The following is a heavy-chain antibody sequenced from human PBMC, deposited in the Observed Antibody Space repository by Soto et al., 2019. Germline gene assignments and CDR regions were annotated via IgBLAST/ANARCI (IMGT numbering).Heavy chain of an antibody. Sequence: EPLSLPCSVSGASINNFAYYWGWIRQPPGKGLEWIGTVYYNENTYYNPSLKSRVAISVDTAKNQFSLNLRSVTAADTAIYFCARRERYYGSPGWFDPWGQGTLVTVSS. CDR3: ARRERYYGSPGWFDP. V-gene: IGHV4-39*01. CDR2: VYYNENT. D-gene: IGHD3-10*01. J-gene: IGHJ5*01. CDR1: GASINNFAYY.